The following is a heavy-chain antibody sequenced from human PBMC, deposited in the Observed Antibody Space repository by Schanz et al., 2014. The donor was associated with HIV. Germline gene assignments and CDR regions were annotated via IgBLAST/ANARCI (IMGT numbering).Heavy chain of an antibody. CDR3: VRGLARWLQNRGYYGLDV. V-gene: IGHV4-61*03. J-gene: IGHJ6*02. CDR1: GGSVTSGSSV. D-gene: IGHD5-12*01. CDR2: IYKGGGA. Sequence: QVQLQQSGPGLVKPSETLSLTCTVTGGSVTSGSSVWNWVRQSPGQGLEWMASIYKGGGANYSPSLKSRLTMSVAASQNHVSLKMSSMPAADTAVYYCVRGLARWLQNRGYYGLDVWGQGTPVTVSS.